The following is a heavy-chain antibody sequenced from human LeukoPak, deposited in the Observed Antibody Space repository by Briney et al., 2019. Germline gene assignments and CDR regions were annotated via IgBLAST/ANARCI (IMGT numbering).Heavy chain of an antibody. CDR1: GGSISNYY. CDR2: IYYSGST. D-gene: IGHD3-10*01. Sequence: SGTLSLACTVSGGSISNYYWNWIRQPPGKGLEWIGYIYYSGSTNYNPSLKSRVTISVDTSKNQFSLKLTSVTAADTAVYYCARDDGLWFGEGTGFDLWGRGTLVTVSS. CDR3: ARDDGLWFGEGTGFDL. J-gene: IGHJ2*01. V-gene: IGHV4-59*01.